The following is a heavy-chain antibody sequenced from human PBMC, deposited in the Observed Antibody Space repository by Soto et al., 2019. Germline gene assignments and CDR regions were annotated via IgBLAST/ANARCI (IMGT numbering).Heavy chain of an antibody. D-gene: IGHD2-21*02. Sequence: SVKVSCKASGGTFSSYAISWVRQAPGQGLEWMGGIIPIFGTANYAQKFQGRVTITADESTSTAYMELSSLRSEDTAVYYCARLNIVVVTAIGWFAPWGQGTLVTVSS. CDR1: GGTFSSYA. CDR2: IIPIFGTA. J-gene: IGHJ5*02. CDR3: ARLNIVVVTAIGWFAP. V-gene: IGHV1-69*13.